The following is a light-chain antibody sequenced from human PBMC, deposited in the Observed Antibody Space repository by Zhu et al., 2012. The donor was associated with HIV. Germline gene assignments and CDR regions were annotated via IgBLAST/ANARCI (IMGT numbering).Light chain of an antibody. CDR1: QDISSY. V-gene: IGKV1-8*01. CDR2: GAS. CDR3: QQYSSYPL. Sequence: AIRMTQSPSSLSASTGDRVTITCRASQDISSYLAWYQQKPGKAPKLLIYGASTLQSGVPSRFSGSGSGTDFTLTINWLQPEDFATYHCQQYSSYPLFGPGTKVDIK. J-gene: IGKJ3*01.